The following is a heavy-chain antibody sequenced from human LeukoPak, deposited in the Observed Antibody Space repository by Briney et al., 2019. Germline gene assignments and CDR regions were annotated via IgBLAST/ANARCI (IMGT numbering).Heavy chain of an antibody. J-gene: IGHJ4*02. Sequence: ASVKVSCKASGYTFTGYYMHWVRQAPGQGLEWMGWINPNSGSTNYAQKFQGRVTMTRDTSISTAYMELDDTAVYYCARAIKGTLLLFLEWLDMGYDYWGQGTLVTVSS. D-gene: IGHD3-3*01. CDR1: GYTFTGYY. CDR2: INPNSGST. CDR3: ARAIKGTLLLFLEWLDMGYDY. V-gene: IGHV1-2*02.